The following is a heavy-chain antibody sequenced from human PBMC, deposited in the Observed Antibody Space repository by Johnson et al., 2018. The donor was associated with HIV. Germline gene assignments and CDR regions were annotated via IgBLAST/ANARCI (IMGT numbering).Heavy chain of an antibody. V-gene: IGHV3-NL1*01. J-gene: IGHJ3*02. CDR1: GSTFSYYA. CDR2: LYSGGRT. CDR3: AKGSVAVLDAFDI. D-gene: IGHD4-23*01. Sequence: QVQLVESGGGLVQPGGSLRLSCAASGSTFSYYAMHWVRQAPGKGLEWVTVLYSGGRTHYADSVKGRFIISRDKSKNTLYLQMNSLRAEDTAVYYCAKGSVAVLDAFDIWGQGTMVTVSS.